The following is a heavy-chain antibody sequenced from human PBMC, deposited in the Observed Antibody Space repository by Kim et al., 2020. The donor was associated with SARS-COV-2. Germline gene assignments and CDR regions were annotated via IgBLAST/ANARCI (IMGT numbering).Heavy chain of an antibody. CDR3: ARDPFSSSGDAFDI. CDR1: GFTFSSYS. CDR2: ISSSSSYI. Sequence: GGSLRLSCAASGFTFSSYSMNWVRQAPGKGLEWVSSISSSSSYIYYADSVKGRFTISRDNAKNSLYLQMNSLRAEDTAVYYCARDPFSSSGDAFDIWGQGTMVTVSS. D-gene: IGHD6-6*01. V-gene: IGHV3-21*01. J-gene: IGHJ3*02.